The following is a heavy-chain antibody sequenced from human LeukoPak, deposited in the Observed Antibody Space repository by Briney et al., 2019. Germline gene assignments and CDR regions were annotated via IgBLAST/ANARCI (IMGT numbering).Heavy chain of an antibody. V-gene: IGHV3-7*01. CDR1: GFTFSSYW. J-gene: IGHJ4*02. CDR3: ARDRYIGKPGTEDY. Sequence: PGGSLRLSCAVSGFTFSSYWMSWVRQAPGKGLEWVSNIGEGGSEKYYVDSVKGRFTISRDNAKNSLYLQMNSLRAEDTAVYYCARDRYIGKPGTEDYWCQGTLVTVSS. CDR2: IGEGGSEK. D-gene: IGHD6-13*01.